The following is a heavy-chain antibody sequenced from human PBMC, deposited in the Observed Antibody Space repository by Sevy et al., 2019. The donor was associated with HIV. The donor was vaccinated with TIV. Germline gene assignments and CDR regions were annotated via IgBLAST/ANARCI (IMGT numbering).Heavy chain of an antibody. CDR2: INPSGGST. CDR1: GYTFTSYY. Sequence: ASVKVSCKASGYTFTSYYMHWVRQAPGQGLEWMGIINPSGGSTSYAQKFQGRVTMTRDTSTNTVYMELSSLRSEDTAVYYCARDGIAAAGDYYYGMDVWGQGTTVTVSS. V-gene: IGHV1-46*01. D-gene: IGHD6-13*01. CDR3: ARDGIAAAGDYYYGMDV. J-gene: IGHJ6*02.